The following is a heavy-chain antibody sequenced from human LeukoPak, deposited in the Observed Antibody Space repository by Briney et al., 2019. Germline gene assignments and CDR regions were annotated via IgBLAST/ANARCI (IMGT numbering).Heavy chain of an antibody. Sequence: ASVKVSCKASGYTFTGYYMHWVRQAPGQGLEWMGWINPNSGGTNYAQKFQGRLTLTRDTSITTAYMDLSRLTSDDTAVYYCARGGCGGDNCQSTRPTFLNYYHYGMDVWGQGTTVTVSS. CDR3: ARGGCGGDNCQSTRPTFLNYYHYGMDV. V-gene: IGHV1-2*02. CDR2: INPNSGGT. D-gene: IGHD2-21*01. J-gene: IGHJ6*02. CDR1: GYTFTGYY.